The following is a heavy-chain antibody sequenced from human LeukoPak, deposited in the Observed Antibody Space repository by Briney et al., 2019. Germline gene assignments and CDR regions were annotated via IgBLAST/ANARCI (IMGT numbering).Heavy chain of an antibody. CDR2: ISGSGGST. V-gene: IGHV3-23*01. D-gene: IGHD4-17*01. Sequence: GGSLSLSCAASGITFISYAMSWVRQAPGKGLEWVSAISGSGGSTYYADSVKGRFTISRDNSKNTLYLQMNSLRAEDTAVYYCAKVWRGYGDPNDYWGQGTLVTVSS. CDR3: AKVWRGYGDPNDY. CDR1: GITFISYA. J-gene: IGHJ4*02.